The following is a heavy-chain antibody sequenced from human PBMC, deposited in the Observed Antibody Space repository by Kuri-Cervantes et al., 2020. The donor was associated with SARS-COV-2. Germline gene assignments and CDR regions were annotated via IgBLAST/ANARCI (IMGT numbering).Heavy chain of an antibody. J-gene: IGHJ3*02. Sequence: GESLKISCAASGFTVSSNYMSWVRQAPGKGLEWVSVIYSGGSTYYADSVKGRFTISRDNSKNTLYLQMNSLRAEDTAVYYCAKDIVGATYDAFDIWGQGTMVTVSS. CDR1: GFTVSSNY. D-gene: IGHD1-26*01. V-gene: IGHV3-53*01. CDR2: IYSGGST. CDR3: AKDIVGATYDAFDI.